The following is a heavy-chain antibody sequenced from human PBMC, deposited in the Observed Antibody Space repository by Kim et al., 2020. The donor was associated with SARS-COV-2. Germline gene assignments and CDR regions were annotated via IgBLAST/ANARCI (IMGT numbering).Heavy chain of an antibody. Sequence: NGNTKYSQKLQGGVTITRDTSATTAYMELSSLRSEDTAVYYCARDGYDVFYWGQGTLVTVSS. CDR3: ARDGYDVFY. V-gene: IGHV1-3*01. CDR2: NGNT. J-gene: IGHJ4*02. D-gene: IGHD3-3*01.